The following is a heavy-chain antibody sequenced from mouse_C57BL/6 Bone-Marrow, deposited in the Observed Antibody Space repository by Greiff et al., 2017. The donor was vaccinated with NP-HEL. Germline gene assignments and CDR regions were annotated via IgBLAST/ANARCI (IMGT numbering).Heavy chain of an antibody. CDR2: ISYDGSN. CDR3: ARDPLWYTYWYFDD. V-gene: IGHV3-6*01. Sequence: EVQLQESGPGLVKPSQSLYLTCSVTGYSFTSGYYWNWIRQLPGNLLEWTGYISYDGSNNYNPSLKNRISITRDTSKNQFFLKLNSVTTEDTATYYCARDPLWYTYWYFDDWGPGTTVTVSS. CDR1: GYSFTSGYY. J-gene: IGHJ1*01. D-gene: IGHD2-1*01.